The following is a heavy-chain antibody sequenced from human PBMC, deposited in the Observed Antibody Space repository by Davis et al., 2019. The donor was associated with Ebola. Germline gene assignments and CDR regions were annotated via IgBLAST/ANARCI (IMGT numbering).Heavy chain of an antibody. Sequence: GSLRLSCAASGFTFSSYAMSWVRQAPGKGLEWVSAISGSGGSTYYADSVKGRFTISRDNSKNTLYLQMNSLRAEDTAVYYCANRVGAAAGTIVDYWGQGTLVTVSS. CDR1: GFTFSSYA. CDR3: ANRVGAAAGTIVDY. V-gene: IGHV3-23*01. J-gene: IGHJ4*02. D-gene: IGHD6-13*01. CDR2: ISGSGGST.